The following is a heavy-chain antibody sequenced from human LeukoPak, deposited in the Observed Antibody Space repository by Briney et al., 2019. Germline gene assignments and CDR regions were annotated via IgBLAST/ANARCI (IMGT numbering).Heavy chain of an antibody. Sequence: GSSVKVSCKASGGTFSSYAISWVRQAPGQGLEWMGGIIPIFGTANYAQKFQGRVTITADESTSTAYMELSSLRSEDTAVYYCARGHLRRYDFWSGENWFDPWGRGTLVTVSS. V-gene: IGHV1-69*01. D-gene: IGHD3-3*01. CDR3: ARGHLRRYDFWSGENWFDP. J-gene: IGHJ5*02. CDR1: GGTFSSYA. CDR2: IIPIFGTA.